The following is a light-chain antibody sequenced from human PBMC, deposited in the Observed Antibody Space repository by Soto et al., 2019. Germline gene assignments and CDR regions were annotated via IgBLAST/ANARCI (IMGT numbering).Light chain of an antibody. J-gene: IGKJ5*01. CDR2: DTS. CDR3: QQYGSSPT. Sequence: EIVLTQSPATLSLSPGERATLSCGASQSINSNYLAWYQQKPGLAPRLVIYDTSRRAPGIPDRLTGSGSGTDFTLTISRLEPEDSAIYYCQQYGSSPTFGQGTDWRLN. CDR1: QSINSNY. V-gene: IGKV3D-20*01.